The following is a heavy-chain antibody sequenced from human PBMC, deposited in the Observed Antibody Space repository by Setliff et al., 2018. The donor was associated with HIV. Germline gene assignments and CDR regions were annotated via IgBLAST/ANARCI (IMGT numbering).Heavy chain of an antibody. CDR2: ITYSGSA. V-gene: IGHV4-30-4*08. CDR1: GGSISSDDYY. Sequence: SETLSLTCTVSGGSISSDDYYWNWIRQPPGKGLEWIGYITYSGSAYYNPSLKSRVTISIDTSNNQFSLRVRSVTAADTALYFCARMSISASVYFDYWGQGTLVTVSS. J-gene: IGHJ4*02. D-gene: IGHD2-2*01. CDR3: ARMSISASVYFDY.